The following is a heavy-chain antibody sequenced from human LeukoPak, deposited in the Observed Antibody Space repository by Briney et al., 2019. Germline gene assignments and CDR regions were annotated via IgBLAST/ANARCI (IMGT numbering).Heavy chain of an antibody. CDR2: IYYSGST. CDR3: ARRGGGFGELIDY. D-gene: IGHD3-10*01. J-gene: IGHJ4*02. CDR1: GGSISSSSYY. V-gene: IGHV4-39*01. Sequence: SETLSLTCTVSGGSISSSSYYWGWIRQPPRKGLEWIGSIYYSGSTYYNPSLKSRVTISVDTSKNQFSLKLSSVTAADTAVYYCARRGGGFGELIDYWGQGTLVTVSS.